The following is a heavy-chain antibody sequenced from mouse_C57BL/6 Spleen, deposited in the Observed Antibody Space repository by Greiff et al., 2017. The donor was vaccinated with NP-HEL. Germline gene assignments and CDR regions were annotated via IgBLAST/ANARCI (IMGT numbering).Heavy chain of an antibody. J-gene: IGHJ2*01. D-gene: IGHD2-4*01. Sequence: EVQLVESGGGLVKPGGSLKLSCAASGFTFSDYGMHWVRQAPEKGLEWVAYISSGSSTIYYADTVKGRFTISRDNAKNTLFLQMTSLRSEDTAMYYCAREDYDEGAYFDYWGQGTTLTVSS. CDR3: AREDYDEGAYFDY. CDR2: ISSGSSTI. V-gene: IGHV5-17*01. CDR1: GFTFSDYG.